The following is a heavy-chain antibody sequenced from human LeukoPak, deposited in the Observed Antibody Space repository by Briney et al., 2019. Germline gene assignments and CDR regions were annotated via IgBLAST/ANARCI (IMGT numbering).Heavy chain of an antibody. Sequence: GESLKITCTGSGYSFTSYWIGWVRQMPGKGLEWMRIIYPGDSDTRNSPSFQGKVTISSDKSISTAYRQWSSLKASDTAMYYCASQKDYGGNSGADYWGQGTLVTVSS. J-gene: IGHJ4*02. CDR3: ASQKDYGGNSGADY. CDR2: IYPGDSDT. CDR1: GYSFTSYW. D-gene: IGHD4-23*01. V-gene: IGHV5-51*01.